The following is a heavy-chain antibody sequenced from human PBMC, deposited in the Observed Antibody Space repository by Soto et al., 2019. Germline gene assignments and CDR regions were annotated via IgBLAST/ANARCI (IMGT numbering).Heavy chain of an antibody. D-gene: IGHD3-10*01. Sequence: QVQLVQSGGEVKKPGASVKVSCKASGYTFTNYGISWVRQAPGQGLEWMGWINVYNGNTKYAQTVQGRVTMTTDTSKSTAYMELRSLRSDDTAVYYCARGVGSGSYYNQYNWFDPWGQGTLVTVSS. CDR2: INVYNGNT. CDR1: GYTFTNYG. V-gene: IGHV1-18*01. CDR3: ARGVGSGSYYNQYNWFDP. J-gene: IGHJ5*02.